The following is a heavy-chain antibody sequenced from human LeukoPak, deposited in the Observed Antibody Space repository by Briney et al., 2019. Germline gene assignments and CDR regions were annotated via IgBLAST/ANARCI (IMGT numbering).Heavy chain of an antibody. CDR3: ARVLPRLAWGEFDY. Sequence: ASVKVSCKASDYTFDSYGIAWVRQAPGQGLEWMGWISAYNGNTNYAQKVQGRVTMTKDTSTSTAYMDLRSLRSDDTAVYYCARVLPRLAWGEFDYWGQGTLVAVSS. CDR2: ISAYNGNT. J-gene: IGHJ4*02. CDR1: DYTFDSYG. V-gene: IGHV1-18*01. D-gene: IGHD3-16*01.